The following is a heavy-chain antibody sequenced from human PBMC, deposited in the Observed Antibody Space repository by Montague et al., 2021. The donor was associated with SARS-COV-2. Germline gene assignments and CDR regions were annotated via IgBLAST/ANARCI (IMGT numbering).Heavy chain of an antibody. Sequence: SETLSLTCAVYGGSFSDYYWCWICHRPGPGQERNWEINLRGTSKYNPSLTLRVSITLDTYKSQFPLYLSFVSAADTAVYYCARGRQHFNMIVVVMTGGEDYFDYWGQGTLVTVSS. V-gene: IGHV4-34*01. J-gene: IGHJ4*02. CDR1: GGSFSDYY. D-gene: IGHD3-22*01. CDR3: ARGRQHFNMIVVVMTGGEDYFDY. CDR2: INLRGTS.